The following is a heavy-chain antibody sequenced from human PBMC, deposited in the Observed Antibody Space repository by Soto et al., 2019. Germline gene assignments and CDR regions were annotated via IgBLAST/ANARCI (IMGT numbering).Heavy chain of an antibody. V-gene: IGHV3-30-3*01. CDR3: ARDSLRATTEQLWDYYYYGMDV. D-gene: IGHD4-17*01. CDR2: ISYDGSNK. Sequence: GGSLRLSCAASGFTFSSYAMHWVRQAPGKGLEWVAVISYDGSNKYYADSVKGRFTISRDNSKNTLYLQMNSLRAEDTAVYYCARDSLRATTEQLWDYYYYGMDVWGQGTTVTVSS. CDR1: GFTFSSYA. J-gene: IGHJ6*02.